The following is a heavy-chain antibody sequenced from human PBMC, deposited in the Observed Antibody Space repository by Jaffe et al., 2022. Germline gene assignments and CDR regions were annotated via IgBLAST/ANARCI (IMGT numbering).Heavy chain of an antibody. Sequence: QVQLVQSGAEVKKPGASVKVSCKASGYTFTSYAMHWVRQAPGQRLEWMGWINAGNGNTKYSQKFQGRVTITRDTSASTAYMELSSLRSEDTAVYYCARSGLLWFRFDYWGQGTLVTVSS. CDR2: INAGNGNT. CDR3: ARSGLLWFRFDY. D-gene: IGHD3-10*01. J-gene: IGHJ4*02. V-gene: IGHV1-3*01. CDR1: GYTFTSYA.